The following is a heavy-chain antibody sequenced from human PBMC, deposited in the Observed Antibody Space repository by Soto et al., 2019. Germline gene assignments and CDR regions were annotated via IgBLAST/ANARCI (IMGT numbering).Heavy chain of an antibody. D-gene: IGHD4-17*01. CDR3: AKNGWAETATVTPLYFDL. V-gene: IGHV3-30*18. J-gene: IGHJ2*01. CDR1: GFSFNNNG. CDR2: ISYDGGTE. Sequence: QAQLVESGGGVVQPGRSLRLSCAASGFSFNNNGMHWVRQAPGKGLEWVAVISYDGGTEYYADSVKGRFTISRDNSRNTLYLQMNSLRTEDTAIYYCAKNGWAETATVTPLYFDLWGRGILVTVAS.